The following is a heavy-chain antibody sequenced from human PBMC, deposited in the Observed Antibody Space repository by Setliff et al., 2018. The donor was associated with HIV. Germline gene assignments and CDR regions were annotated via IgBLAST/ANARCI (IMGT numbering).Heavy chain of an antibody. V-gene: IGHV3-21*01. Sequence: GGSLRLSCAAYGFTVSSNYMSWVRQAPGKGLEWVSSISSSSTYRYYADSVRGRFTISRDNAKSTHYLQMNSLRVEDTAMYYCARDWRHGYDLNFDYGDQGTLVTVSS. CDR2: ISSSSTYR. J-gene: IGHJ4*02. D-gene: IGHD5-12*01. CDR3: ARDWRHGYDLNFDY. CDR1: GFTVSSNY.